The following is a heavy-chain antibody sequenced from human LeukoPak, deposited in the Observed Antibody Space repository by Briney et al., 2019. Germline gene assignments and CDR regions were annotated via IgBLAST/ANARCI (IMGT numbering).Heavy chain of an antibody. D-gene: IGHD3-22*01. CDR1: GFTFSSYW. CDR3: ARDRNPYYYDEFDY. CDR2: INPDGSST. J-gene: IGHJ4*02. V-gene: IGHV3-74*01. Sequence: GSLRLSCATSGFTFSSYWIHWVRQAPGKGLVWVSRINPDGSSTNYADSVKGRFTISRDNAKNSLYLQMNSLRAEDTAVYYCARDRNPYYYDEFDYWGQGTLVTVSS.